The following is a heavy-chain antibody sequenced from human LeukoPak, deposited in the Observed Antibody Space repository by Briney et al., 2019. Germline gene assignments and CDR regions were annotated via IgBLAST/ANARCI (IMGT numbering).Heavy chain of an antibody. J-gene: IGHJ4*02. Sequence: GGSLRLSCAASGFTFSSYWMHWVRQVPGKGLVWVSRINIDGSSISYADSVKGRFTISRDNAKNTVYPQMNSLRAEDTAVYYCGRAVTVDDTGYYFDFWSQGTLVTVSS. CDR2: INIDGSSI. CDR1: GFTFSSYW. V-gene: IGHV3-74*01. CDR3: GRAVTVDDTGYYFDF. D-gene: IGHD4-17*01.